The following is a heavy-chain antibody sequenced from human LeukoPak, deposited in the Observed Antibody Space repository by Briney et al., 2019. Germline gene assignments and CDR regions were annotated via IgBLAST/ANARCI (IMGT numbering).Heavy chain of an antibody. V-gene: IGHV1-46*01. Sequence: ASVKVSCKASGYSFTSYYMHCVRHAPGQGLECVGIINPSGGGTSYSQKFQGRVTMTTDTSTSTLYMELSSLRSEDTAVYYCASGAAAGTFSIGYWGQGTLLTVSS. CDR3: ASGAAAGTFSIGY. D-gene: IGHD6-13*01. J-gene: IGHJ4*02. CDR1: GYSFTSYY. CDR2: INPSGGGT.